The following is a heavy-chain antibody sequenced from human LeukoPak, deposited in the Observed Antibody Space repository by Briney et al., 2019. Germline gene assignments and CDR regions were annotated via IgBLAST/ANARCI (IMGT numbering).Heavy chain of an antibody. Sequence: SVTVSFKASGGTFISYAISWVRQAPGQGLEWMGGIIPIFGTANYAQKFQGRVTITTDESTSTAYMELSSLRSEDTAVYYCARGRTYYDFWSGYPEPYYMDVWGKGTTVTVSS. CDR3: ARGRTYYDFWSGYPEPYYMDV. CDR1: GGTFISYA. J-gene: IGHJ6*03. V-gene: IGHV1-69*05. D-gene: IGHD3-3*01. CDR2: IIPIFGTA.